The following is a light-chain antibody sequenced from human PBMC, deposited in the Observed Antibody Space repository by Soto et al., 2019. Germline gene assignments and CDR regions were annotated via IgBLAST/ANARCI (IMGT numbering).Light chain of an antibody. J-gene: IGKJ1*01. CDR1: HTISTY. V-gene: IGKV1-39*01. CDR2: EAS. CDR3: QQTYSTPRT. Sequence: IPINQTPSTQSASVGYRVTITCRARHTISTYLNWYQQKPGKAPNLLIYEASSLQSGVPAGFSGTGSGTDFTLTISSLQPEDFATYYCQQTYSTPRTFGQGTKVDIK.